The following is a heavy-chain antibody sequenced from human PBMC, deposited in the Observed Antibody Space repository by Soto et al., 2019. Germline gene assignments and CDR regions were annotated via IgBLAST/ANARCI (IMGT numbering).Heavy chain of an antibody. CDR2: IYSGGNT. V-gene: IGHV3-53*02. D-gene: IGHD6-6*01. CDR1: GFTVSSNY. Sequence: EVQLVETGGGLIQPGGSLRLSCAASGFTVSSNYMSWVRQAPGKGLEWVSVIYSGGNTYYAYSVRRRFTISRDTSKNTLYLQMNSLRAEDTAVYYCARDRGSSSFYYYGMDVWGQGTTVTVSS. CDR3: ARDRGSSSFYYYGMDV. J-gene: IGHJ6*02.